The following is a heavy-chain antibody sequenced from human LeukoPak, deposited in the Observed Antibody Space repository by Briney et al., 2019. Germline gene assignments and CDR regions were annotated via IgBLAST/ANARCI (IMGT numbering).Heavy chain of an antibody. J-gene: IGHJ4*02. CDR1: GFTFSSYG. D-gene: IGHD6-13*01. CDR2: IWYDGSNK. Sequence: GRSLRLSCAASGFTFSSYGMHWVRQAPGKGLECVAVIWYDGSNKYYADSVKGRFTISRDNSKNTLYLQMNSLRAEDTAVYYCARDPSRPYSSSWLDYWGQGTLVTVSS. V-gene: IGHV3-33*01. CDR3: ARDPSRPYSSSWLDY.